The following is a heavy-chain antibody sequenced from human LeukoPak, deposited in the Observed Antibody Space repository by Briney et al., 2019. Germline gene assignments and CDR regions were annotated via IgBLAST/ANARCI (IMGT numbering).Heavy chain of an antibody. V-gene: IGHV3-48*01. CDR1: GFTFSTYS. D-gene: IGHD3-22*01. Sequence: GGSLRLSCAASGFTFSTYSMNWVRQAPGKGLEWVSYIGTSSSTISYADSVRGRFTISRDISKNTLYLQMNSLRAEDTAMYYCARGSSGYGYYFDYWGQGTLVTVSS. CDR2: IGTSSSTI. CDR3: ARGSSGYGYYFDY. J-gene: IGHJ4*02.